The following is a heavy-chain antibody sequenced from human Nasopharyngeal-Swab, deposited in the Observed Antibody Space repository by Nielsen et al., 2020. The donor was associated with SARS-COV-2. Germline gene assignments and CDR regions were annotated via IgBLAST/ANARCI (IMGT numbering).Heavy chain of an antibody. V-gene: IGHV1-46*01. J-gene: IGHJ3*01. CDR2: INPSGGGT. CDR3: ARDGDNGGNSRAVDV. Sequence: SVKVSCKASGYTFTSYYLHLVRQAPGQGLVWIGIINPSGGGTDYTEKFQGRITMTRDTSTGTVYMELSSLRSEDTAIYYCARDGDNGGNSRAVDVWGQGTMVTISS. D-gene: IGHD4-23*01. CDR1: GYTFTSYY.